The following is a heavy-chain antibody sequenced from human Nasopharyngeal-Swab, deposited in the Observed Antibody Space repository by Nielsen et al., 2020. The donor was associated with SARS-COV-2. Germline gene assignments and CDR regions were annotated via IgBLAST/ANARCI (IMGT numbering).Heavy chain of an antibody. D-gene: IGHD1-1*01. Sequence: ESLKISCTVSGGSISSYYWSWIRQPPGKGLEWIGNIYYNGNTYQNPSLKSRLTISVDKSKNQFSLQLSSVTAADTAVYYCARRELGRDDFDYWGQGTLVTVSS. J-gene: IGHJ4*02. V-gene: IGHV4-59*04. CDR3: ARRELGRDDFDY. CDR1: GGSISSYY. CDR2: IYYNGNT.